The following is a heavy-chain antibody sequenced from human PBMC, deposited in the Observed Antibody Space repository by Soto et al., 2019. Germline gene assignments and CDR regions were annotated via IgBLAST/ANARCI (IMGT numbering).Heavy chain of an antibody. J-gene: IGHJ4*02. Sequence: GGSLRLSCSAPGFTFSSYGMHWVRQAPGKGLEWVAVIWYDGSNKYYADSVKGRFTISRDNSKNTLYLQMNSLRAEDTAVYYCARDGVEMATIRHFDYWGQGTLVTVSS. CDR2: IWYDGSNK. CDR3: ARDGVEMATIRHFDY. CDR1: GFTFSSYG. V-gene: IGHV3-33*01. D-gene: IGHD5-12*01.